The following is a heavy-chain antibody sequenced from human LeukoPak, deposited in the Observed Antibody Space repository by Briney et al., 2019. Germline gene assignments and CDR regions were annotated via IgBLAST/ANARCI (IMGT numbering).Heavy chain of an antibody. CDR1: GGSISSNSYY. V-gene: IGHV4-39*07. Sequence: PSETLSLTCAVSGGSISSNSYYWGWIRQPPGKGLEWIGSIYYSGSTYYNPSLKSRVTISVDTSKNQFSLKLSSVTAADTAVYYCARGRYYDSSGYYLGNPFDYWGQGTLVTVSS. J-gene: IGHJ4*02. D-gene: IGHD3-22*01. CDR2: IYYSGST. CDR3: ARGRYYDSSGYYLGNPFDY.